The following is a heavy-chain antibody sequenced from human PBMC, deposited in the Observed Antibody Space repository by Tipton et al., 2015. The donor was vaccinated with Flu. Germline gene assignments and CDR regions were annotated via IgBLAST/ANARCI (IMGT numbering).Heavy chain of an antibody. CDR3: ARDPAGGPGWELANYYYYGMDV. CDR2: ISYDGSNK. CDR1: GFTFSSYA. D-gene: IGHD1-26*01. Sequence: SLRLSCAASGFTFSSYAMHWVHQAPGKGLEWVAVISYDGSNKYYADSVKGRFTISRDNSKNTLYLQMNSLRAEDTAVYYCARDPAGGPGWELANYYYYGMDVWGQGTTVTVSS. J-gene: IGHJ6*02. V-gene: IGHV3-30-3*01.